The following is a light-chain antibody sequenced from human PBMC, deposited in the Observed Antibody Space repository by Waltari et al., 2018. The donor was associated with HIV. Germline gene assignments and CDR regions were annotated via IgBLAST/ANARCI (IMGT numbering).Light chain of an antibody. Sequence: QSVVTQPPSVSGTPGQRVTISCSGSFSNIGSNAVTWYKHLPGAAPKLLIYNNHQRPSGVPDRFSGSRSGTSASLAISGLQSEDEADYYCASWDDTVHGWVFGGGTRLTVL. CDR1: FSNIGSNA. CDR3: ASWDDTVHGWV. CDR2: NNH. V-gene: IGLV1-44*01. J-gene: IGLJ3*02.